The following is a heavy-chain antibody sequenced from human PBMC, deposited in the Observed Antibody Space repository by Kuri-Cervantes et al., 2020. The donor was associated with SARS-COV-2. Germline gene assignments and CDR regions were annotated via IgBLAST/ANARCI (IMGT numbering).Heavy chain of an antibody. CDR1: GFTFSSYA. V-gene: IGHV3-30-3*01. Sequence: GESLKISCAASGFTFSSYAMHWVRQAPGKGLEWVAVISYDGSNKYYADSVKGRFTISRDNSKNTLYLQMNSLRAEDTAVYYCARDYGEWELLQNFDYWGQGTLVTVSS. J-gene: IGHJ4*02. D-gene: IGHD1-26*01. CDR3: ARDYGEWELLQNFDY. CDR2: ISYDGSNK.